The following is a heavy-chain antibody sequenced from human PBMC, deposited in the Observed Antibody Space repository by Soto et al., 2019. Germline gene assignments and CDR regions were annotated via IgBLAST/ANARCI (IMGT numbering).Heavy chain of an antibody. V-gene: IGHV1-18*01. Sequence: GSVKDSFKASGYTFTSYGISLVRQAPGQGLEWMGWISAYNGNTNYAQKLQGRVTMTTDTSTSTAYMELRSLRSDDTAVYYCARDPRSGWNYVGGYYYYYYGMDVWGQGTTVTVSS. D-gene: IGHD3-16*01. CDR1: GYTFTSYG. J-gene: IGHJ6*01. CDR3: ARDPRSGWNYVGGYYYYYYGMDV. CDR2: ISAYNGNT.